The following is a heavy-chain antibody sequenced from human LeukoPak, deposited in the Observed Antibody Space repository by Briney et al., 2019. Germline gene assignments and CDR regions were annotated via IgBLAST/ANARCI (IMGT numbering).Heavy chain of an antibody. V-gene: IGHV4-30-2*01. CDR2: IYHSGST. Sequence: PSETLSLTCTVAGDSINNGSYYWSWIRQPPGQGLEWIGYIYHSGSTYYNPSLKSRVTISVDRSKNQFSLKLSSVTAADTAVYYCAREYSSSSRFDPWGQGTLVTVSS. CDR3: AREYSSSSRFDP. J-gene: IGHJ5*02. D-gene: IGHD6-6*01. CDR1: GDSINNGSYY.